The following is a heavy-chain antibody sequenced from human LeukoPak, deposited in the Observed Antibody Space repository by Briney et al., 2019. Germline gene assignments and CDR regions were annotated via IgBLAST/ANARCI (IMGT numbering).Heavy chain of an antibody. D-gene: IGHD6-13*01. CDR3: ARDRSNVG. CDR2: ISSSSSYI. CDR1: GFTLRNFA. J-gene: IGHJ4*02. Sequence: GGSLRLSCEDSGFTLRNFAVSWVRQAPGKGLEWVSSISSSSSYIYYADSVKGRFTISRDNAKNSLYLQMNSLRAEDTAVYYCARDRSNVGWGQGTLVTVSS. V-gene: IGHV3-21*01.